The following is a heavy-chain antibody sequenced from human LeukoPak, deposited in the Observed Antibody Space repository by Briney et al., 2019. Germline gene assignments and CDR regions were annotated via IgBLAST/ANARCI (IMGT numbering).Heavy chain of an antibody. Sequence: ASVKVSCKASGYTFTSYGISWVRQAPGQGLEWMGWISAYNGHTNYAQKLQGRVTMTTDSSTKTAYMELRSLKSDDTAVYYCARDSPYSGHSLGFDYWGQGTLVTVSS. CDR1: GYTFTSYG. CDR3: ARDSPYSGHSLGFDY. D-gene: IGHD1-26*01. J-gene: IGHJ4*02. V-gene: IGHV1-18*01. CDR2: ISAYNGHT.